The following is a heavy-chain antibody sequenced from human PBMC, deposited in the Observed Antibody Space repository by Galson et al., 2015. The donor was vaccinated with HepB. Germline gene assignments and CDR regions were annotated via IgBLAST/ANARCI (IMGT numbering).Heavy chain of an antibody. J-gene: IGHJ3*02. CDR2: IYYSGST. V-gene: IGHV4-59*08. Sequence: ETLSLTCTVSGGSINNHYWSWIRQPPGKGLEWIGYIYYSGSTNYNPSLKSRVTISVDTSKNQFSLKLSSVTAADTAVYYCARHLLAGYEGGDDAFDIWGQGTMVTVSS. D-gene: IGHD3-9*01. CDR3: ARHLLAGYEGGDDAFDI. CDR1: GGSINNHY.